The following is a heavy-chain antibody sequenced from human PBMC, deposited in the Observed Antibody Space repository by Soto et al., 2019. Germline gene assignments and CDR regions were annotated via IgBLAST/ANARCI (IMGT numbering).Heavy chain of an antibody. CDR1: GYTFTIYG. Sequence: ASVKVSCKXSGYTFTIYGIIWVRQAPGQGLEWMGWISPFNGNTNYAQKFQGRLTMTTDTSTTTAYMELRSLRSDDTAVYYCARDLVSGHSYGAFDYWGQGTLVTVSS. CDR3: ARDLVSGHSYGAFDY. J-gene: IGHJ4*02. V-gene: IGHV1-18*01. CDR2: ISPFNGNT. D-gene: IGHD5-18*01.